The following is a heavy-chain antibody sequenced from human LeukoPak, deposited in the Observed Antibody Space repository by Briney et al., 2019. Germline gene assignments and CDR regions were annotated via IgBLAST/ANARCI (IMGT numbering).Heavy chain of an antibody. CDR1: GFTFTSSA. J-gene: IGHJ3*02. D-gene: IGHD3-3*01. Sequence: GASVKVSCKASGFTFTSSAMQWVRQARGQRLEWISWIVVGSGNTNYAQKFQERVTITRDMSTSTAYMELSSLRSEDTAVYYCAASRDYDFWSGYDRDAFDIWGPGTMVTASS. CDR2: IVVGSGNT. CDR3: AASRDYDFWSGYDRDAFDI. V-gene: IGHV1-58*02.